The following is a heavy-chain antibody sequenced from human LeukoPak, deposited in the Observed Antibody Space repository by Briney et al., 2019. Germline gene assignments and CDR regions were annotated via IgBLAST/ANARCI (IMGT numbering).Heavy chain of an antibody. CDR3: ARRYCSSTSCYFGSRWFDP. CDR2: IYYSGFT. D-gene: IGHD2-2*01. J-gene: IGHJ5*02. CDR1: GGSISSYY. Sequence: PSETLSLTCTLSGGSISSYYWSWIRQPPGKGLELIGDIYYSGFTNYNPSLKSRVTVSVDASKNQFSLKLSSVTAADTAAYYCARRYCSSTSCYFGSRWFDPWGQGTLVTVSS. V-gene: IGHV4-59*01.